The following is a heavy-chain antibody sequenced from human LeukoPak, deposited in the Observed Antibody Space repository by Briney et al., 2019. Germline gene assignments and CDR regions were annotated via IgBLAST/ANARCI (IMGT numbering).Heavy chain of an antibody. Sequence: SETLSLTCTVSGGSISSGGYYWSWIRQPPGKGLEWIGSIYYSGSTYYNPSLKSRVTISVDTSKNQFSLKLSSVTAADTAVYYCARDLQWLAPGWFDPWGQGTLVTVSS. D-gene: IGHD6-19*01. J-gene: IGHJ5*02. CDR1: GGSISSGGYY. CDR3: ARDLQWLAPGWFDP. CDR2: IYYSGST. V-gene: IGHV4-39*07.